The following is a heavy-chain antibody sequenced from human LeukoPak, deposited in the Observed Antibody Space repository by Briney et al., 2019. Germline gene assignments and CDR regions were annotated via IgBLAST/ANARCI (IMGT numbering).Heavy chain of an antibody. J-gene: IGHJ4*02. CDR2: IYYSGST. V-gene: IGHV4-39*01. Sequence: SETLSLTCTVSGGSISSSSYYWGWVRQPPGKGLEWIGSIYYSGSTYYNPSLRSRVTISVDTSKNQFSLKLSSVTAADTAVYYCARHKFRSTGLYYFDYWGQGTLVTVSS. CDR1: GGSISSSSYY. CDR3: ARHKFRSTGLYYFDY.